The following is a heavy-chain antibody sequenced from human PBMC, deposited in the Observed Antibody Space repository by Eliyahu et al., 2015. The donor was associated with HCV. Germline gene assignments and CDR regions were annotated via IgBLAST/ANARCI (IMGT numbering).Heavy chain of an antibody. CDR2: IKQDGXXK. CDR1: GFTFSXXW. V-gene: IGHV3-7*05. Sequence: EVQLVESGGGLVQPGGSLRLSCAASGFTFSXXWMSWVRPAPGKGLXXVAXIKQDGXXKXYVDSVKGRFTISRDNAKNSLYLQMNSLRAEDTAVYYCARPKGGSGWFLWAQTGFYYYYGMDVWGQGTTVTVSS. D-gene: IGHD6-19*01. J-gene: IGHJ6*02. CDR3: ARPKGGSGWFLWAQTGFYYYYGMDV.